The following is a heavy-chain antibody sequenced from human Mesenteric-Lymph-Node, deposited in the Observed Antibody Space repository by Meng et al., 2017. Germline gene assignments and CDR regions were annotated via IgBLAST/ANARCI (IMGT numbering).Heavy chain of an antibody. V-gene: IGHV1-8*01. CDR3: ARERLAAAGNDAFDI. Sequence: ASVKVSCKASGYTFTSYDINWVRQATGQGLEWLGWMNPNSANTGFAQKFQGRVTMTRNTSISTAYMELSSLGSEDTAVYYCARERLAAAGNDAFDIWGQGTMVTVSS. D-gene: IGHD6-13*01. J-gene: IGHJ3*02. CDR2: MNPNSANT. CDR1: GYTFTSYD.